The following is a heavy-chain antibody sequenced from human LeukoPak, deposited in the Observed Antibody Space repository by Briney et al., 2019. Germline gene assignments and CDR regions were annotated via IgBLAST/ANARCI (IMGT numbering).Heavy chain of an antibody. D-gene: IGHD1/OR15-1a*01. CDR1: EFAFSSYW. CDR3: ARVGSEQYRGAFDI. V-gene: IGHV3-7*01. Sequence: GGSLRLSCVGSEFAFSSYWMTWGRQAQGDGLEWVANINQDGSETRYVDSVEGRFTISRDNARNSLFLQLNILRAEDTALYYCARVGSEQYRGAFDIWGQGTMVTVSS. CDR2: INQDGSET. J-gene: IGHJ3*02.